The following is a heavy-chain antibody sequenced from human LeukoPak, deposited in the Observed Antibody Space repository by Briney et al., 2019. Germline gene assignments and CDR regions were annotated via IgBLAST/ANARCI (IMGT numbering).Heavy chain of an antibody. CDR3: ASDSHSSSWYAY. CDR1: GFTFSSYA. V-gene: IGHV3-23*01. J-gene: IGHJ4*02. D-gene: IGHD6-13*01. Sequence: GGSLRLSCAASGFTFSSYAMSWVRQAPGKGLEWVSAISGSGGSTYYADSVKGRFTISRDNSKNTLYLRMNSLRAEDTAVYYCASDSHSSSWYAYWGQGTLVTVSS. CDR2: ISGSGGST.